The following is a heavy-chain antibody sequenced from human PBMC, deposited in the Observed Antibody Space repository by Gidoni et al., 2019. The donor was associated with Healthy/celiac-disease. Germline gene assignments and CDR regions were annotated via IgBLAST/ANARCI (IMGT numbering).Heavy chain of an antibody. V-gene: IGHV1-8*01. J-gene: IGHJ6*02. CDR1: GYTFTSYD. D-gene: IGHD3-3*01. CDR3: ARGRPYDFWSGSGIGMDV. Sequence: QVQLVQSGAEVKKPGASVTVSCNASGYTFTSYDINWVRQATGQGLEWMGWRNPNSGNTGYAQKFQGRVTMTRNTSISTAYMELSSLRSEDTAVYYCARGRPYDFWSGSGIGMDVWGQGTTVTVSS. CDR2: RNPNSGNT.